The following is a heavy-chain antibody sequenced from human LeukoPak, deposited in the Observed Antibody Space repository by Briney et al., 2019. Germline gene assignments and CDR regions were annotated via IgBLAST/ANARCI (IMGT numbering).Heavy chain of an antibody. V-gene: IGHV3-23*01. D-gene: IGHD3-22*01. CDR3: ARDDYYDSSGYLDY. CDR2: ISASGGST. Sequence: GGSLRLSCAASGFTFSTYAMTWVRQAPGKGLEWVSLISASGGSTYYADSVKGRFTISRDTSKNTLYLQMNSLRAEDTAVYYCARDDYYDSSGYLDYWGQGTLVTVSS. CDR1: GFTFSTYA. J-gene: IGHJ4*02.